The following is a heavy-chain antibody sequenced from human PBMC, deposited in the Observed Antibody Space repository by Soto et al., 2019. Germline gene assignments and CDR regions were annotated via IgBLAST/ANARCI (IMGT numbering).Heavy chain of an antibody. CDR3: ARGRYGDY. CDR2: ISAHNGNT. J-gene: IGHJ4*02. CDR1: GYDFTTYG. D-gene: IGHD1-1*01. Sequence: QVHLVQSGAEVKNPGASVKVSCKGSGYDFTTYGITWVRQAPGQGLEWMAWISAHNGNTNYAPNLQGGVTVTRDTSTSTAYIELRSLRSDDKAVYYCARGRYGDYWGQGALVTVSS. V-gene: IGHV1-18*01.